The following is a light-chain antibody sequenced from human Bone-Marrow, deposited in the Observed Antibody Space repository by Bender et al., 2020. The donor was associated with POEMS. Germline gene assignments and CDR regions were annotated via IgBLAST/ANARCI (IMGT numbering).Light chain of an antibody. CDR3: CSHAGRRTFV. J-gene: IGLJ1*01. CDR1: SSDIGGYNY. Sequence: QSALTQPASVSGSPGQSITIPCTGTSSDIGGYNYVSWYQQHPGKAPKLVIFDVTNRPSGISDRFSGSKSGNTASLAISGLQEEDEADYYCCSHAGRRTFVFGTGTLVTVL. CDR2: DVT. V-gene: IGLV2-14*03.